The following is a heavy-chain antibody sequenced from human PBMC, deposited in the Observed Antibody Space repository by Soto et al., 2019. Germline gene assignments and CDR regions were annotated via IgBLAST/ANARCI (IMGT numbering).Heavy chain of an antibody. CDR3: AHRHREYSRSWYAGFDL. V-gene: IGHV2-5*02. J-gene: IGHJ3*01. Sequence: SGPTLVNPTQTLTLTCTFSGFSLSTSGVGVGWIRQPPGKALEWLALIYWDDDKRYSPSLKNRLTITKDTSKNQVVLTMTNMDPVDTATYYCAHRHREYSRSWYAGFDLWGQATMVTVPS. CDR1: GFSLSTSGVG. D-gene: IGHD6-13*01. CDR2: IYWDDDK.